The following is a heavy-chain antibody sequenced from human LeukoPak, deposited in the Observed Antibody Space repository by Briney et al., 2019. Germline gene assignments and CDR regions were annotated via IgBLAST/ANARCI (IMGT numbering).Heavy chain of an antibody. CDR1: GYSFTSYW. Sequence: GESLKISCKGSGYSFTSYWIGWVRQMSGKGLEWMGIIYPGDSDTRYSPSFQGQVIISADKSISTAYLQWSSLKAADTAIYYCARQWGDCSSTSCYSADWGQGTLVTVSS. V-gene: IGHV5-51*01. CDR2: IYPGDSDT. J-gene: IGHJ4*02. D-gene: IGHD2-2*01. CDR3: ARQWGDCSSTSCYSAD.